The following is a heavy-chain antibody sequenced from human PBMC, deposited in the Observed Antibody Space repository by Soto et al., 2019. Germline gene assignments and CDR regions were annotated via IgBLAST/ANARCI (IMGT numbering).Heavy chain of an antibody. CDR1: GFIFSSYA. CDR2: IRDGDGST. D-gene: IGHD4-4*01. CDR3: AKPAYRTAFDI. Sequence: GGSLRLSCAASGFIFSSYAMSWVRQAPGKGLEWVSGIRDGDGSTYYADSVTGRFTISRDNSKNTLYLQMNNLRAEDTALYYCAKPAYRTAFDIWGQGTMVTVSS. V-gene: IGHV3-23*01. J-gene: IGHJ3*02.